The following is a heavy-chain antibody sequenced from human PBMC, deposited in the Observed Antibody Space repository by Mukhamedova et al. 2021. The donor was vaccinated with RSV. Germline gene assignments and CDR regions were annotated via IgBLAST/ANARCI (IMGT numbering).Heavy chain of an antibody. D-gene: IGHD4-17*01. J-gene: IGHJ4*02. CDR3: ARGGLTTVTCDY. CDR2: GNGNT. Sequence: GNGNTKYSQKFQGRVTITRDTSASTAYMELSSLRSEDTAVYYCARGGLTTVTCDYWCQGTLVTVSS. V-gene: IGHV1-3*01.